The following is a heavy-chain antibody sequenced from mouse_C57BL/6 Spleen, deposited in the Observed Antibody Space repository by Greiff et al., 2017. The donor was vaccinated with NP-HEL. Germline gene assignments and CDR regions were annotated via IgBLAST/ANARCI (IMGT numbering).Heavy chain of an antibody. V-gene: IGHV6-3*01. J-gene: IGHJ4*01. Sequence: EVQGVESGGGLVQPGGSMKLSCVASGFTFSNYWMNWVRQSPEKGLEWVAQIRLKSDNYATHYAESVKGRFTISRDDSKSSVYLQMNNLRAEDTGIYYCTRGDPYAMDYWGQGTSVTVSS. CDR2: IRLKSDNYAT. CDR1: GFTFSNYW. CDR3: TRGDPYAMDY.